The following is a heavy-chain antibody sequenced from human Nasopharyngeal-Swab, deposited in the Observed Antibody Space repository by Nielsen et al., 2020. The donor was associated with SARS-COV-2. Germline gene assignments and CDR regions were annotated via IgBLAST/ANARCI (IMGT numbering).Heavy chain of an antibody. Sequence: GESLKISCAASGFPFNNYVMNWVRQAPGEGLEWVSTVDPSGGSTYYADSVRGRFTISRDNSKNALYLQMNSLRVEDTAIYYCVKSNFLDYWGQGAQVTVSS. CDR1: GFPFNNYV. V-gene: IGHV3-23*01. CDR2: VDPSGGST. J-gene: IGHJ4*02. CDR3: VKSNFLDY. D-gene: IGHD3-3*01.